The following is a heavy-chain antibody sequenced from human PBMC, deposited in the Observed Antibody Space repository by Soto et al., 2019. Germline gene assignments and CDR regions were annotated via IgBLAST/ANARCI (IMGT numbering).Heavy chain of an antibody. CDR2: INDSGNI. Sequence: QVQLQQWGAGLLKPSETLSLTCAVYGGSFSGYQWSWIRQTPGKGLEWSGEINDSGNINYNPSLKSRVTILLDTTKKQTSLKLSSVTAADSAVYYCARGVILWFGELSRRGGYHYYMDVWGKGTTVTVSS. V-gene: IGHV4-34*01. D-gene: IGHD3-10*01. CDR1: GGSFSGYQ. CDR3: ARGVILWFGELSRRGGYHYYMDV. J-gene: IGHJ6*03.